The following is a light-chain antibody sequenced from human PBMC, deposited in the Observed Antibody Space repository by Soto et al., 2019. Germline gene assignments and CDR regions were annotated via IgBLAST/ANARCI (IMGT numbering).Light chain of an antibody. CDR2: GSS. CDR1: QSITSN. V-gene: IGKV3-15*01. CDR3: QQFNNWPLT. Sequence: EIVMTQSPATLSVSPGERATLSCRDSQSITSNLAWYQQTPGQAPRILIYGSSTRETGIPARFSGSGAGTECTRPISSLQSEDVEVDDCQQFNNWPLTFGGGTKVDIK. J-gene: IGKJ4*01.